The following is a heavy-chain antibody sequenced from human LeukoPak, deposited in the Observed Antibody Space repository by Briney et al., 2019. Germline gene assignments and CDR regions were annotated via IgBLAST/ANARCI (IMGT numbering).Heavy chain of an antibody. CDR2: ISYSGST. V-gene: IGHV4-38-2*02. Sequence: SETLSLTCTVSGYSISSGYYWGWIRQPPGKGLEWIGYISYSGSTNYNPSLKSRVTISVDTSKNQFSLKLSSVTAADTAVYYCARLQQWLPADYRGQGTLVTVSS. D-gene: IGHD6-19*01. CDR1: GYSISSGYY. J-gene: IGHJ4*02. CDR3: ARLQQWLPADY.